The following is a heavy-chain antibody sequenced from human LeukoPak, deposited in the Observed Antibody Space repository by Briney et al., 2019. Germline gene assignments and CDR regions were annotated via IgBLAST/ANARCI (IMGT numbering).Heavy chain of an antibody. CDR2: IIPIFGTA. Sequence: GASVKVSCKASGGTFSSYAISWVRQAPGQGLEWMGGIIPIFGTASYAQKFQGRVTITADKSTSTAYMELSSLRSEDTAVYYCASYYGDYPYYYYYMDVWGKGTTVTVSS. J-gene: IGHJ6*03. CDR3: ASYYGDYPYYYYYMDV. V-gene: IGHV1-69*06. CDR1: GGTFSSYA. D-gene: IGHD4-17*01.